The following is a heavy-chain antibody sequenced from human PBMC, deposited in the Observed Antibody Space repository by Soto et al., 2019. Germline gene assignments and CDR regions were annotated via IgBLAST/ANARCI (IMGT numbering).Heavy chain of an antibody. CDR1: GYTFTSYY. CDR3: ARDRTATLGYYYYGMDV. D-gene: IGHD3-16*01. V-gene: IGHV1-46*04. Sequence: AASVKVSCKASGYTFTSYYMHWVRQAPGQGLEWMGIINPSGGSTSYADSVKGRFTISRDNAKNSLYLQMNSLRAEDTAVYYCARDRTATLGYYYYGMDVWGQGTTVTVSS. J-gene: IGHJ6*02. CDR2: INPSGGST.